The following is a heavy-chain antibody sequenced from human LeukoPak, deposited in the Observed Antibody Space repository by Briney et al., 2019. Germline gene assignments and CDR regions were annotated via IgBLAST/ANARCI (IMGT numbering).Heavy chain of an antibody. CDR1: GDSVSSNSAA. CDR2: TYYRSKWYN. V-gene: IGHV6-1*01. Sequence: SQTLSLTCAISGDSVSSNSAAWNWVRQSASRGLEWLGRTYYRSKWYNDYAVSVKSRITINPDTSKNQFSLQPNSVTPEDTAVYYCARRARIAVAGTHYYGMDVWGQGTTVTVSS. J-gene: IGHJ6*02. D-gene: IGHD6-19*01. CDR3: ARRARIAVAGTHYYGMDV.